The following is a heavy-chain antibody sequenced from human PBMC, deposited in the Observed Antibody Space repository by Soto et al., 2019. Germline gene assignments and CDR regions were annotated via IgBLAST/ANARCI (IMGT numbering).Heavy chain of an antibody. D-gene: IGHD2-8*02. CDR1: GYSFTSYW. V-gene: IGHV5-51*01. CDR3: ARHVLADGGNSGNYYYGMDV. CDR2: IYPGDSDT. Sequence: PGESLKISCKGLGYSFTSYWIGWVRQMPGKGLEWMGIIYPGDSDTRYSPSFQGQVTISADKSISTAYLQWSSLKASDTAMYYCARHVLADGGNSGNYYYGMDVWGQGTTVTVSS. J-gene: IGHJ6*02.